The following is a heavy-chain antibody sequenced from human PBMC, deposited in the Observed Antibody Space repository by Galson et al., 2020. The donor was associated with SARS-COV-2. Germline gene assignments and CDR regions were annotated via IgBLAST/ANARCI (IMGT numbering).Heavy chain of an antibody. CDR1: GFTFSYYG. J-gene: IGHJ2*01. Sequence: GGSLRLSCAASGFTFSYYGMHWVRQAPGKGLEWVAVISYDGSKKDYADPVKGRFTISRDNSKNTLYLQMNSLRAEYTAVYYCARSPLVVAAIPAGYFDLWGRGTLVTVSS. CDR3: ARSPLVVAAIPAGYFDL. V-gene: IGHV3-33*05. D-gene: IGHD2-21*02. CDR2: ISYDGSKK.